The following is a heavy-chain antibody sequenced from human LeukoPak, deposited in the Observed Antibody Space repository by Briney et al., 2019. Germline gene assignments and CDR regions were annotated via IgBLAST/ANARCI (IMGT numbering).Heavy chain of an antibody. Sequence: GASVKVSCKASGYTFTGYYIHWVRQAPGQGLEWMGGIIPIFGTANYAQKFQGRVTITADKSTSTAYMELSSLRSEDTAVYYCARVGQQLVLSNWFDPWGQGTLVTVSS. CDR1: GYTFTGYY. V-gene: IGHV1-69*06. CDR2: IIPIFGTA. D-gene: IGHD6-13*01. CDR3: ARVGQQLVLSNWFDP. J-gene: IGHJ5*02.